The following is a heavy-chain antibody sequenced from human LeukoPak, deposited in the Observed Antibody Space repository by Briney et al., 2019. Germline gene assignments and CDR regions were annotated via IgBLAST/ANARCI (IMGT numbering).Heavy chain of an antibody. D-gene: IGHD2-2*01. CDR3: AKDIGHIVVVPAAIRYYYGMDV. Sequence: SLTLSCAASGLTFDVYAMRWVRHAPGKGLEWVSGISWYGGSIGYAHSVKGRLTISTDNAKNSLYLQMNSLRAEDAALYYCAKDIGHIVVVPAAIRYYYGMDVWGQGTTVTVSS. CDR2: ISWYGGSI. J-gene: IGHJ6*02. V-gene: IGHV3-9*01. CDR1: GLTFDVYA.